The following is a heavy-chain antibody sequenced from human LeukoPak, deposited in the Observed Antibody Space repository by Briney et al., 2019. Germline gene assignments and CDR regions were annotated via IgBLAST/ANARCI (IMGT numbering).Heavy chain of an antibody. V-gene: IGHV4-39*01. J-gene: IGHJ3*02. Sequence: KPSETLSLTCTVSGGSISSSSHYWGWIRQPPGKGLEWIGIICYSGSTYYNPSLKSRVTISVDTSKNQFSLKLSSVTAADTAVYYCARQGCNRTNCYLFALYAFVIWSQGTMVTVSS. D-gene: IGHD2-2*01. CDR2: ICYSGST. CDR1: GGSISSSSHY. CDR3: ARQGCNRTNCYLFALYAFVI.